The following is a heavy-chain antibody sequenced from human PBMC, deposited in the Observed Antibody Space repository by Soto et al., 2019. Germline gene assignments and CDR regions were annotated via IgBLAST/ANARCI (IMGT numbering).Heavy chain of an antibody. J-gene: IGHJ6*02. CDR2: ISGGGSRT. CDR3: AKERYYDILTGPENDYYYYGMDV. V-gene: IGHV3-23*01. CDR1: GFTFNSYA. Sequence: EVQLLESGGGLVQPGGSLRLSCAASGFTFNSYAMSWVRQAPGKGLAWVSDISGGGSRTYYADSVKGRYSISRDNSKNTLYLQMNSLRADDTAIYYCAKERYYDILTGPENDYYYYGMDVWGQGTTVTVSS. D-gene: IGHD3-9*01.